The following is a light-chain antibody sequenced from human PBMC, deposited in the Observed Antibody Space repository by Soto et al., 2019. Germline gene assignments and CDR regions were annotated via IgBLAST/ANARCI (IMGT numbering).Light chain of an antibody. CDR2: SNN. V-gene: IGLV1-44*01. CDR1: SSNIGSNT. CDR3: VAWDDSLNGLV. J-gene: IGLJ2*01. Sequence: QSVLTQPPSASGTPGQRITISCSGSSSNIGSNTINWYQQLPGTAPKLLIHSNNQRPSGVPDRTSGSKSGTSASLAIGGLQSEDEADYYCVAWDDSLNGLVFGGGTKVTVL.